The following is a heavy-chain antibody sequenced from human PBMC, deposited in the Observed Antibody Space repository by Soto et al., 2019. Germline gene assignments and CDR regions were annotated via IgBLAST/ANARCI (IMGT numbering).Heavy chain of an antibody. D-gene: IGHD6-13*01. CDR2: IDYSGST. CDR1: GGSISTYY. CDR3: ARARRSSSRPDAIDI. J-gene: IGHJ3*02. V-gene: IGHV4-59*01. Sequence: SETLSLTCTVSGGSISTYYWSWIRQPPGKELEWIGYIDYSGSTNYNFSLKSRVTISVDTSTNQFSLKLSSVTAADTAVYYRARARRSSSRPDAIDIWGQGTMVTVSS.